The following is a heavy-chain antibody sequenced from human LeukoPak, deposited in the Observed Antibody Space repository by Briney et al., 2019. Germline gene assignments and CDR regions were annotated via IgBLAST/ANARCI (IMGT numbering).Heavy chain of an antibody. D-gene: IGHD5-24*01. J-gene: IGHJ6*03. V-gene: IGHV1-18*01. CDR1: GYTFTSYG. CDR3: AREGYVEMATAYYCYMDV. Sequence: GASVKVSCKASGYTFTSYGISWVRQAPGQGLEWMGWISAYNGNTNYAQKLQGRVTMTTDTSTSTAYMELRSLRSDDTAVYYCAREGYVEMATAYYCYMDVWGKGTTVTVSS. CDR2: ISAYNGNT.